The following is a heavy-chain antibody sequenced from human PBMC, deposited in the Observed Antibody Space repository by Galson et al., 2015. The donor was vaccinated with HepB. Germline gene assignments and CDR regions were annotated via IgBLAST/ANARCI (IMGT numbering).Heavy chain of an antibody. D-gene: IGHD2-15*01. J-gene: IGHJ5*02. CDR3: ARGGHIVAVDATPNNWFDP. CDR1: GYTFTGYY. CDR2: INPNSQLT. Sequence: QSGAEVKRPGASVKVSCKASGYTFTGYYMHWVRQAPGQGLEWMGWINPNSQLTNYAQKLKGRVTMTTDTSTNTAYMELRSLRADDTAVYYCARGGHIVAVDATPNNWFDPWGQGTQVTVSS. V-gene: IGHV1-2*02.